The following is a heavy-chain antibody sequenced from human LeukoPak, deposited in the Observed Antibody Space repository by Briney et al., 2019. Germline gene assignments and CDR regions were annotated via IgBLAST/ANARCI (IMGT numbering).Heavy chain of an antibody. CDR3: ARDPGRRHFDY. V-gene: IGHV4-39*07. D-gene: IGHD1-26*01. Sequence: SETLSLTCTVSGGSISSSSYYWGWIRQPPGKGLEWIGSIYYSGSTYYNPSLKSRVTISVDTSKNQFSLKLSSVTAADTAVYYCARDPGRRHFDYWGQGTLVTVSS. CDR1: GGSISSSSYY. J-gene: IGHJ4*02. CDR2: IYYSGST.